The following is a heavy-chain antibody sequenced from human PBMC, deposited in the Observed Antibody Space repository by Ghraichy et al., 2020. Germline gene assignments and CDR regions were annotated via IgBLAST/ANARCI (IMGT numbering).Heavy chain of an antibody. J-gene: IGHJ6*02. CDR1: GDSVSSNSAA. CDR3: ARGSSSPPTTLTPYYYGMDV. V-gene: IGHV6-1*01. D-gene: IGHD6-13*01. Sequence: SQTLSLTCAISGDSVSSNSAAWNWIRQSPSRGLEWLGRTYYRSKWYNDYAVSVKSRITINPDTSKNQFSLQLNSVTPEDTAVYYCARGSSSPPTTLTPYYYGMDVWGQGTTVTVSS. CDR2: TYYRSKWYN.